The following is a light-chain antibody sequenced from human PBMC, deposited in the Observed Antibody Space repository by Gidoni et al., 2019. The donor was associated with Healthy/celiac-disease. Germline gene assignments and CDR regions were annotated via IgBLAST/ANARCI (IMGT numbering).Light chain of an antibody. CDR1: QSISSY. CDR3: QQSYSTPFT. J-gene: IGKJ3*01. Sequence: DIQMPQSPSSLSASVGVRVTITCRASQSISSYLHWYQQKPGKAPKLLIYAASSLQSGVPSRFSGSGSGTDFTLTISSLQPEDFATYYCQQSYSTPFTFGPXTKVEIK. CDR2: AAS. V-gene: IGKV1-39*01.